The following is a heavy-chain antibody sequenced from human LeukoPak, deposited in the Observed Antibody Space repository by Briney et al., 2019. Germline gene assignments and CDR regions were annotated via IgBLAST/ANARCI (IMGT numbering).Heavy chain of an antibody. J-gene: IGHJ4*02. D-gene: IGHD6-13*01. CDR1: GFTFSSYA. CDR2: ISYDGSNK. Sequence: PGGSLRLSCAASGFTFSSYAMHLVRQAPGKGLEWVAVISYDGSNKYYADSVKGRFTISRDNSKNTLYLQMNSLRAEDTAVYYCARNEAAAGTHYFDYWGQGTLVTVSS. CDR3: ARNEAAAGTHYFDY. V-gene: IGHV3-30*04.